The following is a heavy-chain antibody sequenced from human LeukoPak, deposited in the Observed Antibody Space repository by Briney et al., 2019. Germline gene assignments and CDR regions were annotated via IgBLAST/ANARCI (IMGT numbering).Heavy chain of an antibody. Sequence: PGGSLRLSCAASGFTFSSYAMSWVRQAPGKGLEGVSYISSSSSTIYYADSVKGRFTISRDNAKNSLYLQMNSLRAEDTAVYYCARGRIAAAGPYFDYWGQGTLVTVSS. V-gene: IGHV3-48*01. D-gene: IGHD6-13*01. CDR3: ARGRIAAAGPYFDY. J-gene: IGHJ4*02. CDR1: GFTFSSYA. CDR2: ISSSSSTI.